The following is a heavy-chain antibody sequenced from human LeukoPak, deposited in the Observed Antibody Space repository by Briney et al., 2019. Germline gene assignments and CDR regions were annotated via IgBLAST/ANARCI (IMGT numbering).Heavy chain of an antibody. Sequence: PSETLSLTCTVSGGSISSYYWSWIRQPPGKGLEWIGYIYYSGSTTYPPSLKSRVTISVDTSKNQFSLKLSSVTAADTAVYYCARYGSGSSGLDYWGQGTLVTVSS. CDR3: ARYGSGSSGLDY. D-gene: IGHD3-10*01. J-gene: IGHJ4*02. CDR2: IYYSGST. V-gene: IGHV4-59*01. CDR1: GGSISSYY.